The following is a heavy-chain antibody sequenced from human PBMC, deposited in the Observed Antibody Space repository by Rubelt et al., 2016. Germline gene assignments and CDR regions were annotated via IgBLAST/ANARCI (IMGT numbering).Heavy chain of an antibody. CDR2: IRYDGSNK. CDR1: GFTFGVYG. J-gene: IGHJ4*02. D-gene: IGHD5-18*01. CDR3: AKDWWTDTAMDY. Sequence: QVQLVESGGGVVQPGGSLRLSCAASGFTFGVYGMHWVRQAPGKGMEWVTFIRYDGSNKYYADSVQGSSTLSRDDSKKTLYLHMNSLRAEDTAVYFCAKDWWTDTAMDYWGQGTLVTVSS. V-gene: IGHV3-30*02.